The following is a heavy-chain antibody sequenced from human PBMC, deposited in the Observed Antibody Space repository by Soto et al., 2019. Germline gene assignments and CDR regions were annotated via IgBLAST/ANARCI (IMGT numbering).Heavy chain of an antibody. J-gene: IGHJ4*02. CDR1: GGSISSYY. CDR2: IYYSGST. CDR3: ARDLYYDSSGYRNGFDY. Sequence: PXATLSLTCTVSGGSISSYYWSWIRQPPGKGLEWIGYIYYSGSTNYNPSLKSRVTISVDTSKNQFSLKLSSVTAADTAVYYCARDLYYDSSGYRNGFDYWGQGTLVTVSS. V-gene: IGHV4-59*01. D-gene: IGHD3-22*01.